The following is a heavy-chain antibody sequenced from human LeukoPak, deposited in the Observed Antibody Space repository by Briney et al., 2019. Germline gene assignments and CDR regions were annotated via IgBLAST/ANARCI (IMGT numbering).Heavy chain of an antibody. CDR1: GYTXTGYY. D-gene: IGHD2-15*01. J-gene: IGHJ4*02. CDR3: ARVTVAATRVYYFDY. Sequence: GASVKVSCKASGYTXTGYYMHWARQAPGQGLEWMGWINPNSGGTNYAQKFQGRVTMTRDTSISTAYMELSRLRSDDTAVYYCARVTVAATRVYYFDYWGQGTLATVSS. V-gene: IGHV1-2*02. CDR2: INPNSGGT.